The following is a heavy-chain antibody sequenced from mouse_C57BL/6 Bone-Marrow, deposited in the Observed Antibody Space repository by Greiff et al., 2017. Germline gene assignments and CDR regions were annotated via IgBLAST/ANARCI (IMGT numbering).Heavy chain of an antibody. CDR2: IDPENGDT. V-gene: IGHV14-4*01. CDR1: GFNIKDDY. CDR3: TTWNYYGSSPWFAY. J-gene: IGHJ3*01. Sequence: EVQLQQSGAELVRPGASVKLSCTASGFNIKDDYMHWVKQRPEQGLEWIGWIDPENGDTEYASKFQGKATITADTSSNTAYLQLSSLTSEDTAVYYCTTWNYYGSSPWFAYWGQGTLVTVSA. D-gene: IGHD1-1*01.